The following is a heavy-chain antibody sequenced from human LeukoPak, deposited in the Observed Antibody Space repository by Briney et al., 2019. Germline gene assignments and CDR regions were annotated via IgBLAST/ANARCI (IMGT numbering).Heavy chain of an antibody. J-gene: IGHJ4*02. Sequence: PGGSLRLSCAASGFTFSSYWMSGLRQAPGKGLEWVANIKQDGSEKYYVDSVKGRFTISRDNAKNSLYLQMNSLRAEDTAVYYCARDVGAVAGNFDYWGQGTLVTVSS. D-gene: IGHD6-19*01. CDR2: IKQDGSEK. CDR3: ARDVGAVAGNFDY. CDR1: GFTFSSYW. V-gene: IGHV3-7*01.